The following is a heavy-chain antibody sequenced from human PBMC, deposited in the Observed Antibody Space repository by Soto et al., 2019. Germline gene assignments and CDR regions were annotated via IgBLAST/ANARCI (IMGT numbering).Heavy chain of an antibody. J-gene: IGHJ4*02. V-gene: IGHV3-53*01. CDR3: ATPPGGGY. Sequence: EVQLVESGGGLIQPGGSLRLSCAVSGFTVSNNYMSWVRQAPGKGLEGVSVIYSGGYTAYGDSVKGRFTISRDNSKNTIYLKMISREADATPVYYGATPPGGGYWGQGTLVTVSS. CDR1: GFTVSNNY. CDR2: IYSGGYT. D-gene: IGHD3-10*01.